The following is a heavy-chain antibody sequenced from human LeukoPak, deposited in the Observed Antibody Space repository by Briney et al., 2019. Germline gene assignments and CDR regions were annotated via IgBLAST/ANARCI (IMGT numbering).Heavy chain of an antibody. CDR1: GDTFSSSG. CDR2: ISASNGNT. CDR3: ARESACRYSSGWYGGCNFDY. D-gene: IGHD6-19*01. Sequence: GAPKDSSKESGDTFSSSGISWGRHAPRQRGRWRGWISASNGNTNYAQKLQGRVTMTTDTSTSTAYMELRRLRSDDTAVYYCARESACRYSSGWYGGCNFDYWGQGTLVTVSS. V-gene: IGHV1-18*01. J-gene: IGHJ4*02.